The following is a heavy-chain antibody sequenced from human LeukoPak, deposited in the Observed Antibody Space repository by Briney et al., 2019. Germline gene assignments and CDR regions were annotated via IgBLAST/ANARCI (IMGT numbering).Heavy chain of an antibody. J-gene: IGHJ6*02. Sequence: SETLSLTCAVYGGSFSGYYWSWIRQPPGKGLEWIGEINHSGITNYNPSLKSRVTISVDTSKNQLSLKLSSVTAADTAVYYCARGGRAIAARWYYYGMDVWGQGTTVTVSS. CDR3: ARGGRAIAARWYYYGMDV. CDR1: GGSFSGYY. V-gene: IGHV4-34*01. D-gene: IGHD6-6*01. CDR2: INHSGIT.